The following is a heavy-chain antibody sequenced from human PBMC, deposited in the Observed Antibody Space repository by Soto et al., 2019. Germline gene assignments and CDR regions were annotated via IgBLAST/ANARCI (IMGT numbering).Heavy chain of an antibody. CDR3: ARDRPYYDFWSGYDYYYYYGMDV. CDR1: GGSISSYY. CDR2: IYYSGST. Sequence: LSLTCTVSGGSISSYYWSWIRQPPGKGLEWIGYIYYSGSTNYSPSLKSRVTISVDTSKNQFSLKLSSVTAADTAVYYCARDRPYYDFWSGYDYYYYYGMDVWGQGTTVTVSS. V-gene: IGHV4-59*01. D-gene: IGHD3-3*01. J-gene: IGHJ6*02.